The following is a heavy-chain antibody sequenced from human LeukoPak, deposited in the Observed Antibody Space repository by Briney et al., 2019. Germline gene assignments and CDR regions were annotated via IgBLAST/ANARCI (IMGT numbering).Heavy chain of an antibody. Sequence: GASVKVSCKASGYTFTAYYVHWVRQAPGQGLEWIGWINPNTGDTNYAPKFQGRVTMTRDTSISTAYMELSRLRSDDTAVYYCAREATGHWGQGTLVTVSS. CDR3: AREATGH. CDR1: GYTFTAYY. V-gene: IGHV1-2*02. D-gene: IGHD5-12*01. J-gene: IGHJ4*02. CDR2: INPNTGDT.